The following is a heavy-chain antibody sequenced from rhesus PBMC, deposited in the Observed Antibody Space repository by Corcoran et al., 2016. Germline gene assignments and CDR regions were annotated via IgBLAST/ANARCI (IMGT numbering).Heavy chain of an antibody. CDR1: GGSFSGYY. V-gene: IGHV4-165*01. Sequence: QVQLQESGPGLVKPSETLSLTCAVSGGSFSGYYWGWIRQPPGKGREWFGYISGSSGRTDYNPSLKSRVTISTDTSKNQFSLKLSSVTAADTAVYYCARTYYGSDFDYWGQGVLVTVSS. CDR3: ARTYYGSDFDY. J-gene: IGHJ4*01. D-gene: IGHD3-28*01. CDR2: ISGSSGRT.